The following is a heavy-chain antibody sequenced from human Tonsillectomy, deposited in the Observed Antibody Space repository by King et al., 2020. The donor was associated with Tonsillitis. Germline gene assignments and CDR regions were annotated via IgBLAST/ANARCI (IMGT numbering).Heavy chain of an antibody. D-gene: IGHD3-3*01. CDR3: ARNAPTTYYDFWSGYQTNYYYYGMDV. J-gene: IGHJ6*02. CDR2: IKQDGSEK. Sequence: VQLVESGGGLVQPGGSLRLSCAASGFTFSSYWMSWVRQAPGKGLEGVANIKQDGSEKYYVDSVKGRFTISRDNAKNSLYLQMNSRRAEDTDVYYCARNAPTTYYDFWSGYQTNYYYYGMDVWGQGTTVTVSS. CDR1: GFTFSSYW. V-gene: IGHV3-7*03.